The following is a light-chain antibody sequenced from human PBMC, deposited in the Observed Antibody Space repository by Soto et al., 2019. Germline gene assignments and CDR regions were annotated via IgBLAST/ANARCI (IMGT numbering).Light chain of an antibody. CDR3: QQYNNWS. CDR2: AAS. CDR1: QSVGSN. Sequence: EMVMTQSPATLSLSPGERSNLSCRASQSVGSNLAWYQQKPGQAPRLLIYAASTRATGIPARFSGSGSGTEFTLTISSLQSEDFAVYYCQQYNNWSFGQVTRLEI. J-gene: IGKJ5*01. V-gene: IGKV3-15*01.